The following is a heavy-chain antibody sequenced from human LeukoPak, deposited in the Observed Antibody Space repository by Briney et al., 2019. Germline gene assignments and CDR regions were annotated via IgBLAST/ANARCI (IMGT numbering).Heavy chain of an antibody. D-gene: IGHD6-19*01. V-gene: IGHV3-23*01. J-gene: IGHJ4*02. CDR3: AKDRYSSGWRTYFDY. CDR2: ISGSGGST. CDR1: GFTFSSYA. Sequence: GGSLRLSCAASGFTFSSYAMSWVRQAPGKGLEWVSAISGSGGSTYYADSVEGRFTISRDNSKNTLYLQMNSLRAEDTAVYYCAKDRYSSGWRTYFDYWGQGTLVTVSS.